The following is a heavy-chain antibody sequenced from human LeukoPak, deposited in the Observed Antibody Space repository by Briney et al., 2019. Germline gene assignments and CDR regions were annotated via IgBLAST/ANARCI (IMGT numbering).Heavy chain of an antibody. V-gene: IGHV1-2*06. Sequence: ASVKVSCKASGYTFTGHYMHWVRQAPGQGLEWMGRINPNSGGTNYAQKFQGRVTMTRDTSISTAYMELSRLRSDDTAVYYCARGGSSGTKTAAAGKSGYWGQGTLVTVSS. D-gene: IGHD6-13*01. CDR2: INPNSGGT. J-gene: IGHJ4*02. CDR1: GYTFTGHY. CDR3: ARGGSSGTKTAAAGKSGY.